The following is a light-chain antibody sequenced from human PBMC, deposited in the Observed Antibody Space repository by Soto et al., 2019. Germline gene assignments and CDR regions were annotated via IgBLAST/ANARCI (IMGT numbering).Light chain of an antibody. CDR2: STN. Sequence: QTVVTQEPSFSVSPGGTVTLTCGLSSGSVSASNYPSWYQQTPGQAPRTLIYSTNTRSSGVPDRFSGSILGNKAALSITGAQADDESYYYCVLYMGSGISVFGGGTQLTVL. J-gene: IGLJ2*01. V-gene: IGLV8-61*01. CDR1: SGSVSASNY. CDR3: VLYMGSGISV.